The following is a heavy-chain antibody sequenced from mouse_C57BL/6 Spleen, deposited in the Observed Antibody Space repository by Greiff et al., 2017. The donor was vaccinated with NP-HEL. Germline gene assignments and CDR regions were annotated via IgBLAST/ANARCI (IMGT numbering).Heavy chain of an antibody. Sequence: QVQLQQSGTELVKPGASVKLSCKASGYTFTSYWMHWVKQRPGQGLEWIGNINPSNGGTNYNEKFKSKATLTVDKSSSTAYMQLSSLTSEDSAVYYCASDDYDGYYFAYWGQGTTLTVSS. CDR3: ASDDYDGYYFAY. V-gene: IGHV1-53*01. CDR1: GYTFTSYW. J-gene: IGHJ2*01. CDR2: INPSNGGT. D-gene: IGHD2-4*01.